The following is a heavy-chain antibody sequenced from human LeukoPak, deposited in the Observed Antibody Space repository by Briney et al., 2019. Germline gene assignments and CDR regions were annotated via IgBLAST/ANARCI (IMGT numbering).Heavy chain of an antibody. D-gene: IGHD2-21*01. Sequence: ASVKKTSCTGVDTFSTYYRIGLVHPPGQGLEWMGISNPSGGSATYAQKFQGRVSMTRDTSTSTSYMKLSSLRSEDTAEYYCGSENGGDQNYKLFDPWGQGTLVTVSS. CDR1: VDTFSTYY. V-gene: IGHV1-46*01. J-gene: IGHJ5*02. CDR2: SNPSGGSA. CDR3: GSENGGDQNYKLFDP.